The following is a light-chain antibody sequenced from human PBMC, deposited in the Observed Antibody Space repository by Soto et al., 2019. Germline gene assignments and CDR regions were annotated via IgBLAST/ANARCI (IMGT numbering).Light chain of an antibody. J-gene: IGKJ4*01. CDR1: RGIRNY. V-gene: IGKV1-27*01. Sequence: DIQMAQSPSSLSASVGDRVTITCRASRGIRNYLAWYQQKPGKVPQLMIFGASTLRSVVPSRFSGSGSGTDFTLTISSLQPEDVATYCCQKNDNEPFTLGGGTKVEIK. CDR2: GAS. CDR3: QKNDNEPFT.